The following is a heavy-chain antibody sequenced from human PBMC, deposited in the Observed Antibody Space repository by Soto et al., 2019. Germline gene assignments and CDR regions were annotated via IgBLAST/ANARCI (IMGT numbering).Heavy chain of an antibody. D-gene: IGHD1-26*01. CDR3: AANSHKDY. CDR2: IYSAGST. J-gene: IGHJ4*02. V-gene: IGHV3-66*01. CDR1: GFTVGINY. Sequence: PGGSLRLSCAASGFTVGINYMSWVRQAPGKGLEWVSLIYSAGSTYYADSVKGRFTISRDNSKNTLYLQMDSLRVDDTAVYYCAANSHKDYWGQGTLVTVSS.